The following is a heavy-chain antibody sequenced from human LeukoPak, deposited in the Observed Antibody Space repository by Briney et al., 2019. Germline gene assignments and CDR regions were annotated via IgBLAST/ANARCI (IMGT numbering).Heavy chain of an antibody. V-gene: IGHV5-51*01. CDR1: GYSFTSYW. CDR3: ARHEVVVVPYSANLRFDY. D-gene: IGHD2-2*01. J-gene: IGHJ4*02. Sequence: GESLKISCKGSGYSFTSYWIGWVRQMPGKDLEWMGIIYPGDSDTRYSPSFQGQVTISADKSISTAYLQWSSLKASDTAMYYCARHEVVVVPYSANLRFDYWGQGTLVTVSS. CDR2: IYPGDSDT.